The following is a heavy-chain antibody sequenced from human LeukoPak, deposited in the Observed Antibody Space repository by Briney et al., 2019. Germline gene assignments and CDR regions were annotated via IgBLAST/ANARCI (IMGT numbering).Heavy chain of an antibody. CDR3: AKDLTTPIEGGYYFDY. V-gene: IGHV3-30*04. Sequence: GGSLRLSCAASGFTFSSYAMHWVRQAPGKGLEWVALISYDESNTFYADSVKGRFTISRDNSKNTLYLQMNSLRTEDTAVYYCAKDLTTPIEGGYYFDYWGQGTLVTVSS. J-gene: IGHJ4*02. CDR1: GFTFSSYA. D-gene: IGHD1-1*01. CDR2: ISYDESNT.